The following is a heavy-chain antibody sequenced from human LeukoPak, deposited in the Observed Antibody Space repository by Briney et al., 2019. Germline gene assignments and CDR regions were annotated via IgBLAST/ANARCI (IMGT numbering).Heavy chain of an antibody. D-gene: IGHD3-22*01. Sequence: SETLSLTCTVSGGSISSGGYYWSWIRQPPGKGLEGIGYIYHSGSTYYNPSLKSRVTISVDRSKNQFSLKLSSVTAADTAVYYCARGFDSSGYLFDYWGQGTLVTVSS. CDR3: ARGFDSSGYLFDY. CDR1: GGSISSGGYY. V-gene: IGHV4-30-2*01. CDR2: IYHSGST. J-gene: IGHJ4*02.